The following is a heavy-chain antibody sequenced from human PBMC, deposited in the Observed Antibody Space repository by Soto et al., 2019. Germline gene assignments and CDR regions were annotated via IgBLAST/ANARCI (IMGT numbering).Heavy chain of an antibody. Sequence: GGSLRLSCAASGFTFSSYEMNWVRQAPGKGLEWVSYISSSGSTIYYADSVKGRFTISRDNAKNSLYLQMNSLRAEDTAVYYCASSSWGSYYFDYWGQGTLVTVSS. CDR1: GFTFSSYE. CDR3: ASSSWGSYYFDY. D-gene: IGHD3-16*01. J-gene: IGHJ4*02. CDR2: ISSSGSTI. V-gene: IGHV3-48*03.